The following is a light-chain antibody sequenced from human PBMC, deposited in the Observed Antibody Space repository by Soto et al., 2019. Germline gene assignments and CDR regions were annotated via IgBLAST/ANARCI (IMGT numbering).Light chain of an antibody. Sequence: DIQMTQSPSTLSASVGDRVTITCRASQSISSWWAWYQQKPGKAPKLLIYDASSLESGVPSRFSGSGSGTKFTLTISSLQPDDFATYHCQQYNSYSTFGQGTRLEIK. CDR1: QSISSW. J-gene: IGKJ5*01. CDR3: QQYNSYST. CDR2: DAS. V-gene: IGKV1-5*01.